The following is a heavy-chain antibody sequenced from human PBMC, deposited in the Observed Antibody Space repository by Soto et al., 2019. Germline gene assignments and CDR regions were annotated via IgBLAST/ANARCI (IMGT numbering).Heavy chain of an antibody. CDR1: GGSISSYY. CDR2: IYYSGST. D-gene: IGHD1-26*01. Sequence: PSETLSLTCTVAGGSISSYYWSWIRQPPGKGLEWIVYIYYSGSTDYNPSLKSRVTISVDTSKNQFSLKLSSVTAADTAVYYCARVRWGLPHRTGYFDYWGQGTLVTVSS. V-gene: IGHV4-59*01. CDR3: ARVRWGLPHRTGYFDY. J-gene: IGHJ4*02.